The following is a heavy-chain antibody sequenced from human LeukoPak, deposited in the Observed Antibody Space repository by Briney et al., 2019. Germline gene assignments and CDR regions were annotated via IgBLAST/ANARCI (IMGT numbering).Heavy chain of an antibody. CDR2: ISAYNGNT. D-gene: IGHD3-10*01. Sequence: ASVKVSCKASGYTFTSYGISWVRQAPGQGLEWMGWISAYNGNTNYAQKLQGRVTMTIDTSTSTAYMELRSLRSDDTAVYYCARGSLTMVRGVFVYWGQGTLVTVSS. CDR1: GYTFTSYG. CDR3: ARGSLTMVRGVFVY. J-gene: IGHJ4*02. V-gene: IGHV1-18*04.